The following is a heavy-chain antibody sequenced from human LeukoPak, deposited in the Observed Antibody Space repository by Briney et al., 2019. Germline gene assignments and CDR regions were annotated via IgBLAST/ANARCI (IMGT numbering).Heavy chain of an antibody. CDR1: GGGSFSDDS. Sequence: SETLSLTCAVSGGGSFSDDSWNWIRQSPGKGLEWVGEITHAAILNYNPSLKGRVAISVDTSKSQVSLKLDSMTAADTAMYYCARGRGEAAGLDHWGQGTLVTVSS. J-gene: IGHJ4*02. V-gene: IGHV4-34*01. CDR3: ARGRGEAAGLDH. CDR2: ITHAAIL. D-gene: IGHD6-13*01.